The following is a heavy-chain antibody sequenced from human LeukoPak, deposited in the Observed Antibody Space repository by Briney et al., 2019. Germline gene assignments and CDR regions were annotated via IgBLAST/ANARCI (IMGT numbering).Heavy chain of an antibody. V-gene: IGHV1-2*02. CDR1: GYTFTGYY. CDR3: ARNTATDLYCFDY. Sequence: GASVKVSCKTSGYTFTGYYMHWVRQAPGQGLEWMGWINPNSGGTNYAQKFQGRVTMTRDTSISTAFMELSRLRSDDTAVYYCARNTATDLYCFDYWGQGTLVTVSS. CDR2: INPNSGGT. D-gene: IGHD5-18*01. J-gene: IGHJ4*02.